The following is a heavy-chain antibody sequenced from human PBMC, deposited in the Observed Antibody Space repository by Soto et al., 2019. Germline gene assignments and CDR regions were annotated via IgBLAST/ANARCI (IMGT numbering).Heavy chain of an antibody. V-gene: IGHV4-34*02. CDR2: VCPGGRT. CDR1: GGSFNNYC. J-gene: IGHJ5*02. CDR3: ARGDYGQYDAYNWFDP. Sequence: QVRLQQWGAGLVRPSETLSLTCAVYGGSFNNYCWSWIRQPPGKGLEWIGEVCPGGRTNYSPTLKREVRIAVEGSKNKLSLRLTSVTVADTAVYYCARGDYGQYDAYNWFDPWGQGNLVIVAS. D-gene: IGHD3-10*01.